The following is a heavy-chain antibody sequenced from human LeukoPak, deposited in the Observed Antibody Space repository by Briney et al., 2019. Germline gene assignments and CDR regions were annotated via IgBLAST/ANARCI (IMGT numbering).Heavy chain of an antibody. CDR2: ISSSSSTI. CDR1: GFTFSSYS. V-gene: IGHV3-48*01. CDR3: ATLQAGYCSSTSCYTGGFDP. J-gene: IGHJ5*02. Sequence: GGSLRLSCAASGFTFSSYSMNWVRQAPGKGLEWVSYISSSSSTIYYADSVKGRFTISRDNAKNSLYLQMNSLRAEDTAVHYCATLQAGYCSSTSCYTGGFDPWGQGTLVTVSS. D-gene: IGHD2-2*02.